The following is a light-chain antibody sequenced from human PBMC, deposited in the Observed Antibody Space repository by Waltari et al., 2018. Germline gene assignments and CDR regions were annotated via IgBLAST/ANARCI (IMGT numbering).Light chain of an antibody. CDR1: QSVSRW. V-gene: IGKV1-5*03. J-gene: IGKJ3*01. CDR3: HHYNSYPFP. CDR2: KAS. Sequence: DIQMTQSPSTGSASVGDRVTITCRASQSVSRWLAWYHQRPGKAPKLLIYKASSLESGVPSRFSGSGSGTEFTLTISSLQPDDFATYYCHHYNSYPFPFGPGTKVDI.